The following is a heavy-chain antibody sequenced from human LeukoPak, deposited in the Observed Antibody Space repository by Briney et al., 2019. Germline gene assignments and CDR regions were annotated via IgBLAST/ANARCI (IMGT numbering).Heavy chain of an antibody. CDR3: ARVRTAWYEGTFDY. CDR1: GFTFSSYG. CDR2: IWYDASNR. D-gene: IGHD6-13*01. Sequence: PGGSLRLSCAASGFTFSSYGMHWVRQAPGKGLEWVAVIWYDASNRYYADSVKGRFTISRDNSKNTLYLQMNSLGAEDTAVYFCARVRTAWYEGTFDYWGQGTLVTVSS. J-gene: IGHJ4*02. V-gene: IGHV3-33*01.